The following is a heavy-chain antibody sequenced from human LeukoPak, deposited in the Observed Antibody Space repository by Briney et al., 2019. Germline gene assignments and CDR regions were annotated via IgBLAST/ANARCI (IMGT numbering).Heavy chain of an antibody. CDR3: ARHLDSSSWYL. Sequence: PSETLSLTCTVSGGSISSYYWSWIRQPPGKGLEWIGYIYYSGSTNYNPSLKSRVTISVDTSKNQFSLKLSSVTAADTAVYCCARHLDSSSWYLWGQGTLVTVSS. D-gene: IGHD6-13*01. V-gene: IGHV4-59*08. J-gene: IGHJ4*02. CDR2: IYYSGST. CDR1: GGSISSYY.